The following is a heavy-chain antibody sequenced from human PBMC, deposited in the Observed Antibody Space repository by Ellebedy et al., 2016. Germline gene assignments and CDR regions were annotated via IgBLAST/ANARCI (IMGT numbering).Heavy chain of an antibody. V-gene: IGHV3-33*01. J-gene: IGHJ4*02. CDR2: IWYDGSHQ. CDR1: GFDFSAYG. CDR3: ARGNDANYGTFDS. D-gene: IGHD4/OR15-4a*01. Sequence: GESLKISXEASGFDFSAYGMNWVRQAPGKGLEWVAVIWYDGSHQFYADSVKGRFTISRDNFKSTLYLQLTSLRAEDTAVYYCARGNDANYGTFDSWGQGTLVAVSS.